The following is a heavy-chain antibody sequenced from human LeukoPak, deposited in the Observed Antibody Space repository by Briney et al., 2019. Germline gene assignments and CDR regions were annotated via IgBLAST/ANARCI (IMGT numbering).Heavy chain of an antibody. CDR1: GFTFSSYA. J-gene: IGHJ4*02. D-gene: IGHD2-2*02. CDR2: ISSNGGST. V-gene: IGHV3-64*01. CDR3: ARSPVVPAAIDY. Sequence: SGGSLRLSCAASGFTFSSYAMHWVRQAPGKGLEYVSAISSNGGSTYYANSVKGRFTISRDNSKNTLYLQMGSLRAEDMAVYYCARSPVVPAAIDYWGQGTLVTVSS.